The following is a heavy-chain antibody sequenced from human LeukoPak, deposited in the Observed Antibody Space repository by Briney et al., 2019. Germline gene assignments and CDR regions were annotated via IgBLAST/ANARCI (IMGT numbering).Heavy chain of an antibody. CDR1: GFTFSTHW. D-gene: IGHD3-10*01. Sequence: GGSLRLSCAASGFTFSTHWMHWVRNTPGKGLVWVSRISPDGSRTAYADSVKGRFTISRDNARDTLYLQLNSLGAEDTAVYYCARVSSLWSFDYWGQGTLVTVSS. CDR3: ARVSSLWSFDY. J-gene: IGHJ4*02. CDR2: ISPDGSRT. V-gene: IGHV3-74*01.